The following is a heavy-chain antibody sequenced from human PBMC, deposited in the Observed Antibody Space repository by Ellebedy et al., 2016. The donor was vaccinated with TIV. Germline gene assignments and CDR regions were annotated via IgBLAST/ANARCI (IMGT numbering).Heavy chain of an antibody. D-gene: IGHD3-22*01. J-gene: IGHJ4*02. CDR2: ISYDGSRQ. V-gene: IGHV3-30-3*01. CDR1: GFTFSSYW. Sequence: GESLKISCAASGFTFSSYWMSWVRQAPGKGLEWVALISYDGSRQYYADSVKGRFTISRDSSTNTLYLQMNSLRAEDTAVYHCARERRGYYAEYWGQGTLVTVSS. CDR3: ARERRGYYAEY.